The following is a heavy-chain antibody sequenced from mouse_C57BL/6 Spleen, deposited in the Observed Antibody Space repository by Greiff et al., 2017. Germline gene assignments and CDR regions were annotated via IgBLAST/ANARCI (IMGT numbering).Heavy chain of an antibody. CDR2: IYPGDGDT. CDR1: GYAFSSSW. D-gene: IGHD2-4*01. V-gene: IGHV1-82*01. CDR3: AREMIYYDYGGFAY. J-gene: IGHJ3*01. Sequence: QVQLQQSGPELVKPGASVKISCKASGYAFSSSWMNWVKQRPGQGLEWIGRIYPGDGDTNYNGKFKGKATLTADKSSSTAYMQLSSLTSEDSAVYFCAREMIYYDYGGFAYWGQGTLVTVAA.